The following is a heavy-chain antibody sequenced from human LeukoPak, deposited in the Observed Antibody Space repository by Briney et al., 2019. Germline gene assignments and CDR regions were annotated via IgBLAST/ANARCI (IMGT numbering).Heavy chain of an antibody. V-gene: IGHV3-23*01. Sequence: GGSLRLSCAASGFTFSSYAMSWVRQAPGKGLEWVSAISGSGGSTYYADSVKGRFTISRDNSKNTLYLQMSSLRAEDTAVYYCVKDRYYYDSSGYFDYWGQGTLVTVSS. CDR3: VKDRYYYDSSGYFDY. J-gene: IGHJ4*02. CDR1: GFTFSSYA. CDR2: ISGSGGST. D-gene: IGHD3-22*01.